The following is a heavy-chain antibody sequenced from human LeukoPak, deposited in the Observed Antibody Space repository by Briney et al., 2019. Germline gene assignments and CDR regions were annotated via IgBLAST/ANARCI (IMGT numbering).Heavy chain of an antibody. D-gene: IGHD6-19*01. Sequence: SDTLSLTCSVSEGSINDNKYLWGRVRQPPRKVLEWNGSIYYMRHPCYSASFGSRVTISVDKSKNQLALKLRSVTAADTAVYYCARDFPGIAVAGPLDYWGQGTLVTVSS. CDR2: IYYMRHP. V-gene: IGHV4-39*06. J-gene: IGHJ4*02. CDR1: EGSINDNKYL. CDR3: ARDFPGIAVAGPLDY.